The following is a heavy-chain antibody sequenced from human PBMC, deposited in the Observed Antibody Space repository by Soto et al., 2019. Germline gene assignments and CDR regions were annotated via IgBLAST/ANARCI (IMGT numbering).Heavy chain of an antibody. CDR2: ISGSGGST. D-gene: IGHD4-17*01. CDR3: AKDDYGDYGGLYFDY. Sequence: GGSLRLSCAASGFTFSSYAMSWVRQAPGKGLEWVSAISGSGGSTYYADSVKGRFTISRDNSKNTLYLQMNSLRAEDTAVYYCAKDDYGDYGGLYFDYWGQGTLVTVSS. J-gene: IGHJ4*02. CDR1: GFTFSSYA. V-gene: IGHV3-23*01.